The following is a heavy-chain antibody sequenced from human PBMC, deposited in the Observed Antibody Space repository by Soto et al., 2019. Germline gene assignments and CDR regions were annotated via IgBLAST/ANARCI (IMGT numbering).Heavy chain of an antibody. CDR1: GGSISSGDYY. D-gene: IGHD1-1*01. Sequence: QVQLQESGPGLVKPSQTLSLTCTVSGGSISSGDYYWSWIRQPPGKGLEWIGYIYYSGSTYYNPSLKSRVTISVDTSKNQCSLKLSSVTAADTAVYYCARDRGPIGGTNWFDPWGQGTLVTVSS. V-gene: IGHV4-30-4*01. CDR3: ARDRGPIGGTNWFDP. CDR2: IYYSGST. J-gene: IGHJ5*02.